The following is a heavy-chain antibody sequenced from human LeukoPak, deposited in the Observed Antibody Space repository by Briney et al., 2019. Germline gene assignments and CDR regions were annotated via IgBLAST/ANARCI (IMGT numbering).Heavy chain of an antibody. Sequence: ASVKVSCKASGYTFTSYDINWVRQATGQGLEWMGWMNPNSGNTGYAQKFQGRVTMTRNTSISTAYMELSSLRSEDTAVYYCARGFMITFGGVIVIPYYYYMDVWGKGTTVTISS. CDR3: ARGFMITFGGVIVIPYYYYMDV. J-gene: IGHJ6*03. V-gene: IGHV1-8*02. CDR1: GYTFTSYD. D-gene: IGHD3-16*02. CDR2: MNPNSGNT.